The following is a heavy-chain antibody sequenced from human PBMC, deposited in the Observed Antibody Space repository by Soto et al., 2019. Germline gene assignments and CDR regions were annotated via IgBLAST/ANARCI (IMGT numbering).Heavy chain of an antibody. D-gene: IGHD3-22*01. CDR2: ISSSSSYI. J-gene: IGHJ4*02. CDR1: GFTFSSYS. Sequence: LRLSCAASGFTFSSYSMNWVRQAPGKGLEWVSSISSSSSYIYYADSVKGRFTISRDNAKNSLYLQMNSLRAEDTAVYYCARDYYDSSGYYAPFDYWGQGTLVTVSS. CDR3: ARDYYDSSGYYAPFDY. V-gene: IGHV3-21*01.